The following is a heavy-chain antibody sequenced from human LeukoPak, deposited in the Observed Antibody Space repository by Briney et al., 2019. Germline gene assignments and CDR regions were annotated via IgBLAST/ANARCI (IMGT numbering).Heavy chain of an antibody. V-gene: IGHV3-21*01. CDR1: GFTFSSYG. D-gene: IGHD2-2*01. Sequence: KTGGSLRLSCAAPGFTFSSYGMNWVRQAPGKGPEWVSRISSSGTYIDYIDSVRGRFTISRDNAKSSLYLQMNSLRAEDTAVYYCARGLGYCSSTRCSPGYYMDVWGKGTTVTVFS. CDR2: ISSSGTYI. CDR3: ARGLGYCSSTRCSPGYYMDV. J-gene: IGHJ6*03.